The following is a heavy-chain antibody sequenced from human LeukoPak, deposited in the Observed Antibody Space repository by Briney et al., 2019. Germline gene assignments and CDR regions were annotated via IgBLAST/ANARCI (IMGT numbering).Heavy chain of an antibody. D-gene: IGHD3-10*01. CDR3: ARQLYVSGSYYAPMDV. J-gene: IGHJ6*03. V-gene: IGHV4-39*01. CDR1: GGSISSSSYF. CDR2: VHYSGST. Sequence: SETLSLTCSVSGGSISSSSYFWGWIRQPPGKGLEWIASVHYSGSTYYNPSLKSRVTVSVDTSKNQFSLKLSSVTAADTAVYFCARQLYVSGSYYAPMDVWGKGTTVTISS.